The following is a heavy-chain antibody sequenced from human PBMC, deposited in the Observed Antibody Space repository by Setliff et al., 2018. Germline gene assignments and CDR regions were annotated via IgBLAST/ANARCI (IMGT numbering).Heavy chain of an antibody. D-gene: IGHD3-22*01. Sequence: ASVKVSCKASGYTFTSYYMHWVRQAPGQGLEWMGIINPSGGSTSYAQKFRGRVTMTRDTSTSTVYMELSSLRPEDTAVYYCAIRKWLLGIGNAFDIWGQGTMVTVS. J-gene: IGHJ3*02. V-gene: IGHV1-46*01. CDR3: AIRKWLLGIGNAFDI. CDR2: INPSGGST. CDR1: GYTFTSYY.